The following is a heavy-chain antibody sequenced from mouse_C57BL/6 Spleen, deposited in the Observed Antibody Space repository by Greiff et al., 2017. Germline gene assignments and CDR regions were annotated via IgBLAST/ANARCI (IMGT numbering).Heavy chain of an antibody. D-gene: IGHD2-3*01. CDR2: MNPSSGYT. V-gene: IGHV1-4*01. CDR3: AGWGLLFYFDD. Sequence: VQLQQSGADLARPGASVKMSCKASGYTFTISTIHWVKQRPGQGLEWIGYMNPSSGYTKYNQKFKDKATVTADKSSCTAYMPLSSLTSEDSAVYYCAGWGLLFYFDDWGQGTTLTVSA. CDR1: GYTFTIST. J-gene: IGHJ2*01.